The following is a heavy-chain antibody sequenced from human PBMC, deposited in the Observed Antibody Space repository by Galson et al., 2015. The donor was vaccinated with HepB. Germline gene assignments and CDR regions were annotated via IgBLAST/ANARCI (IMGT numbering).Heavy chain of an antibody. V-gene: IGHV3-74*01. CDR1: GFTFSSYW. CDR3: ASGSGWYESDWYFDL. Sequence: SLRLSCAASGFTFSSYWMHWVRQAPGKGLVWVSRINSDGSSTSYADSVKGRFTISRDNAKNTLYLQMNSLRAEDTAVYYCASGSGWYESDWYFDLWGRGTLVTVSS. CDR2: INSDGSST. J-gene: IGHJ2*01. D-gene: IGHD6-19*01.